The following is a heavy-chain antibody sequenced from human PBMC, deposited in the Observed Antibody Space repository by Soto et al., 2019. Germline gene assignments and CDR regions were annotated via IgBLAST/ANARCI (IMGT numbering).Heavy chain of an antibody. V-gene: IGHV1-46*01. CDR2: INPSGGST. Sequence: ASVKVSCKASGYTFTSYYMHSVRQAPGQGIERMRIINPSGGSTSYAQKFQRRVTMTRDTSTSTVYMELSSLRSEDTALYYCARDTGPRNYDVCSGPFYFWGQGALETVSS. CDR1: GYTFTSYY. CDR3: ARDTGPRNYDVCSGPFYF. D-gene: IGHD3-3*01. J-gene: IGHJ4*02.